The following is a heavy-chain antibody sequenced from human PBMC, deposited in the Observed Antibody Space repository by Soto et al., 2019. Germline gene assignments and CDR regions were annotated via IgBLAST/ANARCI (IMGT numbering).Heavy chain of an antibody. D-gene: IGHD3-22*01. CDR3: ARGDYYEGGPMFDY. Sequence: QVQLVQSGAEVKKPGSSVKVSCKASGGTFSSYAISGVRQAPGQGLEWMGGIIPIFGTANYAQKFQGRVTITADESTSTAYMELSSLRSEDTAVYYCARGDYYEGGPMFDYWGQGTLVTVSS. CDR2: IIPIFGTA. J-gene: IGHJ4*02. CDR1: GGTFSSYA. V-gene: IGHV1-69*12.